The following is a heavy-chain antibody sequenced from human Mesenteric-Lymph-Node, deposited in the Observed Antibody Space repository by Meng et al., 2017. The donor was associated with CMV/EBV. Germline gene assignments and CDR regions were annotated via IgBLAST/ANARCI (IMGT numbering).Heavy chain of an antibody. D-gene: IGHD3-3*01. V-gene: IGHV4-59*01. Sequence: GSLRLSCTVSGDSINSYYWSWIRQPPGRGLEWIGYIYYRGSTNYNPSLKSRVTIAVDTSKNQFSLKLTSVTAADTAVYYCARDSYDFWSGYYNWFDPWGQGTLVTVSS. CDR2: IYYRGST. CDR3: ARDSYDFWSGYYNWFDP. CDR1: GDSINSYY. J-gene: IGHJ5*02.